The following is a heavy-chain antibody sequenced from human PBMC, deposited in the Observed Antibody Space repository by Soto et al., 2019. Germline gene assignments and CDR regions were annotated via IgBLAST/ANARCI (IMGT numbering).Heavy chain of an antibody. D-gene: IGHD6-13*01. J-gene: IGHJ4*02. CDR3: THRADMGGNSWLPSE. V-gene: IGHV2-5*02. CDR1: RFSLTTSGMG. Sequence: QITLMESGPPLVKPTQTLTLTCTFSRFSLTTSGMGVAWIRHPPGKALEWLALIYWDDDKRYSPSLKSRLTIAKDTSETLVVITMTNLDPVVTDTYYCTHRADMGGNSWLPSEWGQGILVTVSA. CDR2: IYWDDDK.